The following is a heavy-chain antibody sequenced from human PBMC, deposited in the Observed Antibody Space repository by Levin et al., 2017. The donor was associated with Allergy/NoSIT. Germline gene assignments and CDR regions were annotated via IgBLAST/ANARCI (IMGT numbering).Heavy chain of an antibody. CDR1: GYTFTGQY. CDR3: ARDRGTGWGFDY. V-gene: IGHV1-2*02. J-gene: IGHJ4*02. CDR2: ISPNSGGT. D-gene: IGHD2-8*02. Sequence: ASVKVSCKASGYTFTGQYMHWVRQAPGQGFEWMGWISPNSGGTKYAQKFQGRVTMTTDTSIGTVYMELSRLRSDDTAVYYCARDRGTGWGFDYWGQGSLVTVSS.